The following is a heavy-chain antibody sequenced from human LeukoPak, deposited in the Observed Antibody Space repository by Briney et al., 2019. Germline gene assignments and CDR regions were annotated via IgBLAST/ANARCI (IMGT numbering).Heavy chain of an antibody. CDR2: IYHSGST. V-gene: IGHV4-34*01. J-gene: IGHJ6*04. CDR1: GGSFSGYY. D-gene: IGHD6-13*01. CDR3: ARETAAGFYYGMDV. Sequence: SETLSLTCAVYGGSFSGYYWSWIRQPPGKGLEWIGEIYHSGSTNYNPSLKSRVTISVDTSKNQFSLKLSSVTAADTAVYYCARETAAGFYYGMDVWGKGTTVTVSS.